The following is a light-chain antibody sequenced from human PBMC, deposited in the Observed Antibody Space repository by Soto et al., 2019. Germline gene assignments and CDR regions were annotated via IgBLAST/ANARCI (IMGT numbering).Light chain of an antibody. J-gene: IGKJ2*01. CDR2: GAS. V-gene: IGKV3-20*01. Sequence: EIVLTQSPGTLSLSPGERATLSCRASQSVDSSYLAWYHQRPGQAPRLLIYGASSRATGIPDRFSGSGSGTDFTLTISRLEPEDFSTYYCQQSDSTPYTFGQGTKVDIK. CDR1: QSVDSSY. CDR3: QQSDSTPYT.